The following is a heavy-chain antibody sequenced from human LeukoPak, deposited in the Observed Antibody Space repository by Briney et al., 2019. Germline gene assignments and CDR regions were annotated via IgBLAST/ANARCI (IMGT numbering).Heavy chain of an antibody. D-gene: IGHD3-9*01. Sequence: TGGSLRLSCAASGFTFSSYWMHWVRQAPGKGLVWVSRINSDGSSTSYADSVKGRFTISRDNAKNMLYLQMNSLRAEDTAVYYCARADYWLPIDYWGQGTLVTVSS. CDR2: INSDGSST. CDR3: ARADYWLPIDY. J-gene: IGHJ4*02. V-gene: IGHV3-74*01. CDR1: GFTFSSYW.